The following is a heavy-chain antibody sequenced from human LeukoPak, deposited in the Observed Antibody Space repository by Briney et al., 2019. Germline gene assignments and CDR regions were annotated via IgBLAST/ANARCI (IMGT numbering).Heavy chain of an antibody. V-gene: IGHV3-30*03. CDR2: ISSDGSNK. J-gene: IGHJ4*02. D-gene: IGHD3-22*01. Sequence: GRSLRLSCAASRFTFSTFGMHWVRQAPGKGLEWVAVISSDGSNKYYADSVRGRFTISRDNSKDTLYLQMSSLRIEDTAVYYCRAAMKFLDYYYDYWGQGTLVTVSS. CDR3: RAAMKFLDYYYDY. CDR1: RFTFSTFG.